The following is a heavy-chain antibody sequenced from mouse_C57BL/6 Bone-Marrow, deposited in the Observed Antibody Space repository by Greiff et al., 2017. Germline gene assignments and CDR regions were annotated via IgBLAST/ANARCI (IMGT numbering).Heavy chain of an antibody. J-gene: IGHJ1*03. CDR1: GYTFTSYW. Sequence: QVQLQQPGAELVKPGASVKLSCKASGYTFTSYWMHWVKQRPGRGLEWIGRIDPNSGGTKYNEKFKSKATLTVDKPSSTAYMQLSSLTSEDSAVYYCAREDMGYSNDWYFDVWGTGTTVTVSS. V-gene: IGHV1-72*01. D-gene: IGHD2-5*01. CDR2: IDPNSGGT. CDR3: AREDMGYSNDWYFDV.